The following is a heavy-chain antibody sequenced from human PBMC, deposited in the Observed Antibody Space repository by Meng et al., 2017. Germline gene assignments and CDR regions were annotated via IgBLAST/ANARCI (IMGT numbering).Heavy chain of an antibody. CDR1: GGSISSGSYY. CDR3: AANDRYYDPGSFHN. J-gene: IGHJ4*02. CDR2: IYTSGST. D-gene: IGHD3-22*01. V-gene: IGHV4-61*02. Sequence: LRLSCTVSGGSISSGSYYWSWIRQPAGKGLEWIGRIYTSGSTNYNPSLKSRVTISVDTSKNQFSLKLSSVTAADTAVYYCAANDRYYDPGSFHNWGQGTLVTVSS.